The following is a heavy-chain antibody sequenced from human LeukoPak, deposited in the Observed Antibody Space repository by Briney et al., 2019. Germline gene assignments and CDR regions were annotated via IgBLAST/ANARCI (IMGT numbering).Heavy chain of an antibody. J-gene: IGHJ4*02. D-gene: IGHD2-15*01. CDR1: GFTFSSYG. Sequence: GGSLRLSCAASGFTFSSYGMSWVRQPPGKGLEWVSGISGSGGSTYYADSVKGRFTISRDNSKNTLYLQMNSLRTDDAAIYYCAKAPVTSCRGAFCYPLDSWGQGTLVTVSS. CDR3: AKAPVTSCRGAFCYPLDS. V-gene: IGHV3-23*01. CDR2: ISGSGGST.